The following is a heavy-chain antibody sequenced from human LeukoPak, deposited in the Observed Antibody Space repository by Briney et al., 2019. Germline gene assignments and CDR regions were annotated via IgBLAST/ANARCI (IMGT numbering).Heavy chain of an antibody. Sequence: GGSLRLSCAASGFTFSSYAMHWVRQAPGKGLEWVANIKQDGSEKYYVDSVKGRFTISRDNAKNSLYLQMNSLRAEDTAVYYCARDQEVYSSSWYPDDAFDIWGQGTMVTVSS. CDR2: IKQDGSEK. CDR3: ARDQEVYSSSWYPDDAFDI. D-gene: IGHD6-13*01. J-gene: IGHJ3*02. CDR1: GFTFSSYA. V-gene: IGHV3-7*01.